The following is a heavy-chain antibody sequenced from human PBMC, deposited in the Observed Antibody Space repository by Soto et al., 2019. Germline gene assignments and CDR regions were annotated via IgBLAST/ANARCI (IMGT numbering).Heavy chain of an antibody. D-gene: IGHD6-19*01. J-gene: IGHJ4*02. Sequence: PSETLSLTCTVSGGSISSGGYYWSWIRQHPGKGLEWIGYIYYSGSTYYNPSLKSRVTISVDTSKNQFSLKLSSVTAADTAVYYCASSIAVAGTGPYYFDYWGQGTLVTVSS. V-gene: IGHV4-31*03. CDR2: IYYSGST. CDR3: ASSIAVAGTGPYYFDY. CDR1: GGSISSGGYY.